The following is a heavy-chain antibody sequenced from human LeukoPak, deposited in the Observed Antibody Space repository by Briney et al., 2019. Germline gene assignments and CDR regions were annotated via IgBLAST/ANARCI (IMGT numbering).Heavy chain of an antibody. V-gene: IGHV4-34*01. Sequence: SETLSLTCTVSGGSISSYYWSWIRQPPGKGLEWIGEINHSGSTNYNPSLKSRVTISVDTSKNQFSLKLSSVTAADTAVYYCARGGGPITPRIVGATTGREYYFDYWGQGTLVTVSS. D-gene: IGHD1-26*01. CDR1: GGSISSYY. J-gene: IGHJ4*02. CDR2: INHSGST. CDR3: ARGGGPITPRIVGATTGREYYFDY.